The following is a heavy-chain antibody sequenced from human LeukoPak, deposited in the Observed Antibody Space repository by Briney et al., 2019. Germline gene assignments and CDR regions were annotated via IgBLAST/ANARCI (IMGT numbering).Heavy chain of an antibody. CDR3: ARGYCSGGSCYSSYYYSYMDV. Sequence: PSETLSLTCTVSGDSISSFYWSWIRQPAGKGLEWIGRIYTSGSTNYNPSLKSRVTMSVDTSKNQFSLKLSSVTAADTAVYYCARGYCSGGSCYSSYYYSYMDVWGKGTTVTVSS. V-gene: IGHV4-4*07. CDR2: IYTSGST. J-gene: IGHJ6*03. CDR1: GDSISSFY. D-gene: IGHD2-15*01.